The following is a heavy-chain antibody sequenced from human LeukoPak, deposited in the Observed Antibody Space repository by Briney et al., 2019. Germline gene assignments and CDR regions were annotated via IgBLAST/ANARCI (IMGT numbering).Heavy chain of an antibody. Sequence: GASVKVSCKASGYTFRGYYIHWLRQAPGQGLEWMGGIIPIFGTANYAQKFQGRVTITADKSTSTAYMELSSLRSEDTAVYYCASNRNPPMVREPRFPFDPWGQGTLVTVSS. CDR1: GYTFRGYY. D-gene: IGHD3-10*01. V-gene: IGHV1-69*06. CDR3: ASNRNPPMVREPRFPFDP. CDR2: IIPIFGTA. J-gene: IGHJ5*02.